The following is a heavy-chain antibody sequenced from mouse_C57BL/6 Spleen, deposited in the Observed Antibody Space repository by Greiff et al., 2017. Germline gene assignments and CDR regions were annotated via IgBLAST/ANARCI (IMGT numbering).Heavy chain of an antibody. J-gene: IGHJ3*01. Sequence: EVQLQQSGPGLVKPSQSLSLTCSVTGYSITSGYYWNWIRQFPGNKLEWMGYISYDGSNNYNPSLKNRISITRDTSKNQFFLKLNSVTTEDTATYYCARVEDYSNYVWFAYWGQGTLVTVSA. D-gene: IGHD2-5*01. CDR2: ISYDGSN. V-gene: IGHV3-6*01. CDR3: ARVEDYSNYVWFAY. CDR1: GYSITSGYY.